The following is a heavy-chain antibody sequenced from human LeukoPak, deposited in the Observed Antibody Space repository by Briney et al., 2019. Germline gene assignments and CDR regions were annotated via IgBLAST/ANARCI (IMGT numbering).Heavy chain of an antibody. CDR3: ARWELWGQGAFDI. V-gene: IGHV4-59*08. J-gene: IGHJ3*02. CDR2: IYYSGGT. Sequence: SETLSLTCTVSGGSISSYYWSWIRQPPGKGLEWIGYIYYSGGTNYNPSLKSRVAISVDTSKNQFSLKLSSVTAADTAVYYCARWELWGQGAFDIWGQGTMVTVSS. D-gene: IGHD1-26*01. CDR1: GGSISSYY.